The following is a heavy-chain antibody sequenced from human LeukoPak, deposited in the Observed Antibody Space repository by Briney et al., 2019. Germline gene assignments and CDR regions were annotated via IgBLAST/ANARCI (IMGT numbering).Heavy chain of an antibody. J-gene: IGHJ4*02. CDR3: ARGAGSWPTDY. Sequence: SETLSLTCAVYGGSFSGYYWSWIRQPPGKGLEWIGEINHNGSTNYNPSLKSRVTISVDTSKNQFSLKLSSVTAADTAVYYCARGAGSWPTDYWGQGTLVTVSS. D-gene: IGHD6-13*01. V-gene: IGHV4-34*01. CDR1: GGSFSGYY. CDR2: INHNGST.